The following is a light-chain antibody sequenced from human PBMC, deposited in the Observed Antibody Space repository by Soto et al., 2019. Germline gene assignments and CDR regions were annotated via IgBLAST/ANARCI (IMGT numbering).Light chain of an antibody. V-gene: IGKV1-39*01. CDR2: SAS. CDR1: RIISNY. J-gene: IGKJ1*01. CDR3: LQSYSLPRT. Sequence: DIQMTQSPSSLSASVGDRVTITCRASRIISNYLNWYQQRPGKAPKLLIYSASSMQSGVPSKFSGSGSGTEFTLPISSLQPEDFAIYYCLQSYSLPRTFGQGTKVEIK.